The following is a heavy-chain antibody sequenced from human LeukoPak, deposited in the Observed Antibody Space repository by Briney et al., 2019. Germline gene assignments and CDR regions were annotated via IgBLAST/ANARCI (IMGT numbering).Heavy chain of an antibody. CDR1: GGSFSGYY. J-gene: IGHJ6*03. D-gene: IGHD1-20*01. CDR3: ARAVGSKGYNWNPYYYYYYYMDV. CDR2: INHSGST. V-gene: IGHV4-34*01. Sequence: PSETLSLTCAVYGGSFSGYYWSWIRQPPGKGLEWIGEINHSGSTNYNPSLKSRVTISVDTSKNQFSLKLSSVTAADTAVYYCARAVGSKGYNWNPYYYYYYYMDVWGKGTTVTVSS.